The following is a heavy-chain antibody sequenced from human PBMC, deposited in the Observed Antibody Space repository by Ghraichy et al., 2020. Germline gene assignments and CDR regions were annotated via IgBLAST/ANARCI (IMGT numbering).Heavy chain of an antibody. V-gene: IGHV3-9*01. CDR1: GFTFDDYA. CDR2: ISWNSGSI. D-gene: IGHD1-26*01. J-gene: IGHJ2*01. CDR3: AKDIVGALTWYFDL. Sequence: GGSLRLSCAASGFTFDDYAMHWVRQAPGKGLEWVSGISWNSGSIGYADSVKGRFTISRDNAKNSLYLQMNSLRAEDTALYYCAKDIVGALTWYFDLWGRGTLVTVSS.